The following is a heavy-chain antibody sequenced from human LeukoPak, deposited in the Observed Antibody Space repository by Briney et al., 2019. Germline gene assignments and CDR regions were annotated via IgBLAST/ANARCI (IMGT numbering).Heavy chain of an antibody. J-gene: IGHJ6*02. CDR3: ARDGFVRGERYSYGLDV. Sequence: GGSLRLSCAASGVTFSSHDMHWVRQAPGKGLEWVSRIDTAGDTYYPGSVRGRFTISRDNAKNSLYLQLNSLRAGDTAVYYCARDGFVRGERYSYGLDVWGQGTTVTVSS. CDR1: GVTFSSHD. D-gene: IGHD3-10*01. CDR2: IDTAGDT. V-gene: IGHV3-13*04.